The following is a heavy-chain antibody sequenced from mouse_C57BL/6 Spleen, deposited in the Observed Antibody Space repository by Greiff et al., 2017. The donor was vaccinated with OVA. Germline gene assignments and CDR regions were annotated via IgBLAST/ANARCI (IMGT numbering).Heavy chain of an antibody. CDR2: IDPSDSYT. CDR1: GYTFTSYW. V-gene: IGHV1-59*01. D-gene: IGHD2-1*01. J-gene: IGHJ3*01. CDR3: ASPHYGNYGFAY. Sequence: QVQLQQPGAELVRPGTSVKLSCKASGYTFTSYWMHWVKQRPGQGLEWIGVIDPSDSYTNYNQKFKGKATLTVDTSPSTAYMQLSSLTSEDSAVYYCASPHYGNYGFAYWGQGTLVTVSA.